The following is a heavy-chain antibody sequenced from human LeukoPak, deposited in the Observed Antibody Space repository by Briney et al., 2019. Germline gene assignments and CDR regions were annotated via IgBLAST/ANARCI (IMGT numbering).Heavy chain of an antibody. CDR1: GFSFGSYG. CDR2: IRYGGSHQ. J-gene: IGHJ1*01. Sequence: GRSLRLSCAASGFSFGSYGMHWVRQAPGKGLEWVAFIRYGGSHQFYADSVRGRFTISRDNPKNTLYLQMNSLRGEDTAMYFCARDSGTWFYLQDWGQGTLVTVSS. V-gene: IGHV3-33*01. D-gene: IGHD2/OR15-2a*01. CDR3: ARDSGTWFYLQD.